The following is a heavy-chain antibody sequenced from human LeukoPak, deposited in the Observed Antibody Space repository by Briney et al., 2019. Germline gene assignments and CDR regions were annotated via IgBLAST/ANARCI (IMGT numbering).Heavy chain of an antibody. Sequence: SATLSLTCTVSGGSISSYYWSWIRQPPGKGLEWIGYIYYSGSTNYNPSLKSRVTISVDTSKNQFSLKLSSVTAADTAVYYCARVQAYGGKGYFDYWGQGTLVTVSS. V-gene: IGHV4-59*01. D-gene: IGHD4-23*01. CDR3: ARVQAYGGKGYFDY. CDR1: GGSISSYY. CDR2: IYYSGST. J-gene: IGHJ4*02.